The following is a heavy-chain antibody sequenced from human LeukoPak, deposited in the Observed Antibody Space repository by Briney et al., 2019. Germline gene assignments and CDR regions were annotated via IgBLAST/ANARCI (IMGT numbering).Heavy chain of an antibody. CDR1: GFPFSSYW. V-gene: IGHV3-74*01. Sequence: GGSLRLSCAASGFPFSSYWMHWVRQAPGKGLVWVSRINSDGSNTHYADAVKGRFTISRDNARNTLFLQMNSLTADDTAVYYCARGYDSISRIDYWGQGTLVTVSS. D-gene: IGHD6-13*01. J-gene: IGHJ4*02. CDR3: ARGYDSISRIDY. CDR2: INSDGSNT.